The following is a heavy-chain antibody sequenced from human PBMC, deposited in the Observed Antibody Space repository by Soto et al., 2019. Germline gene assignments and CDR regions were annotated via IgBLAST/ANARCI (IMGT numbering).Heavy chain of an antibody. CDR3: ARDRITMVRGVISPPGMDV. Sequence: EVQLVESGGGLVKPGGSLRLSCAASGFTFSSYSMNWVRQAPGKGLEWVSSISSSSSYIYYADSVKGRFTISRDNAKNSLYLQMNSLRAEDTAVYYCARDRITMVRGVISPPGMDVWGQGTTFTVSS. CDR1: GFTFSSYS. CDR2: ISSSSSYI. J-gene: IGHJ6*02. D-gene: IGHD3-10*01. V-gene: IGHV3-21*01.